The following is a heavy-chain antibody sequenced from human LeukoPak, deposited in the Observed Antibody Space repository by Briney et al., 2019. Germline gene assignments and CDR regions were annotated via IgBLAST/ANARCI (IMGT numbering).Heavy chain of an antibody. CDR3: ARERALPIYYGDYSGGINY. V-gene: IGHV3-23*01. CDR2: ISGSGDTT. Sequence: GGSLRLSCGASGFTFSTYGMTWVRQAPGKGPEWVSGISGSGDTTKYADSVKGRFTIFRDNSKNTLYLQMNSLRAEDTAVYYCARERALPIYYGDYSGGINYWGQGTLVTVSS. CDR1: GFTFSTYG. J-gene: IGHJ4*02. D-gene: IGHD4-17*01.